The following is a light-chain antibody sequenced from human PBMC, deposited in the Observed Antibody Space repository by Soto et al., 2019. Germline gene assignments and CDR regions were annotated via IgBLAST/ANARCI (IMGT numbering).Light chain of an antibody. CDR3: SSFTSSNTYV. V-gene: IGLV2-18*02. Sequence: QSVLTQPPSVSGSPGQSVAISCTGTSSDVGTYNRVSWYQQPPGTAPKLMIYDVTNRPSGVPDRFSGSKSGNTASLTISGLQAEDEADYYCSSFTSSNTYVFGTGTKVTVL. J-gene: IGLJ1*01. CDR1: SSDVGTYNR. CDR2: DVT.